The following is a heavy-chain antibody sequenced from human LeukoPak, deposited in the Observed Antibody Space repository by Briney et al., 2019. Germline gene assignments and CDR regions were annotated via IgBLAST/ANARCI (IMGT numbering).Heavy chain of an antibody. J-gene: IGHJ4*02. D-gene: IGHD5-24*01. CDR1: GFTFSSYG. Sequence: GGSLRLSCAASGFTFSSYGMHWVRQAPGKGLEWVAVIWYDGSNKYYADSVKGRFTISRDNSKNTLYLQMNSLRAEDTAVYYCAKDVSYKSKGLDYWGQGTLVTVSS. CDR2: IWYDGSNK. V-gene: IGHV3-30*02. CDR3: AKDVSYKSKGLDY.